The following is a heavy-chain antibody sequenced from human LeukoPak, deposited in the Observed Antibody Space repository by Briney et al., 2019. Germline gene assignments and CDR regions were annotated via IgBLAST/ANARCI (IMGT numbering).Heavy chain of an antibody. Sequence: SETLSLTCAVYGGPFSGYYWSWIRQPPGKGLEWIGEINHSGSTNYNPSLKSRVTISVDTSKNQSSLKLSSVTAADTAVYYCARDRWLHLYFDYWGQGTLVTVSS. D-gene: IGHD5-24*01. CDR3: ARDRWLHLYFDY. CDR1: GGPFSGYY. V-gene: IGHV4-34*01. J-gene: IGHJ4*02. CDR2: INHSGST.